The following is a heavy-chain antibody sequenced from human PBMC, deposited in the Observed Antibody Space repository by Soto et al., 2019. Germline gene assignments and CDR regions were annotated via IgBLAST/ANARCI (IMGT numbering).Heavy chain of an antibody. Sequence: QVQRVESGGGVVQPERSLRLSCEASGFIFSSYGMHWVRQAPGKGLEWVAVVSHDGSNKKYVDSVEGRFTISRDNSKNTLYLQINSLRALDTAVQYCAKDSYYYSTSGYYIFDYWGQGTLVTVSS. J-gene: IGHJ4*02. CDR1: GFIFSSYG. V-gene: IGHV3-30*18. CDR2: VSHDGSNK. CDR3: AKDSYYYSTSGYYIFDY. D-gene: IGHD3-22*01.